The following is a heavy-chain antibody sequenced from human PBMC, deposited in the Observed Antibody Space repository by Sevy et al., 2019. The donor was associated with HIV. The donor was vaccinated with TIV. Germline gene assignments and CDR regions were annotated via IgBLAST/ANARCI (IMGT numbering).Heavy chain of an antibody. J-gene: IGHJ4*02. D-gene: IGHD4-17*01. V-gene: IGHV3-23*01. CDR3: ASSGDYRYFDY. Sequence: GGSLRLSCAASGFTFSSYAMSWVRQAPGKGLEWDSAISGSGGSTYYADSVKGRFTISRDNSKNTLYLQMNSLRAEDTAVYYCASSGDYRYFDYWGQGTLVTVSS. CDR2: ISGSGGST. CDR1: GFTFSSYA.